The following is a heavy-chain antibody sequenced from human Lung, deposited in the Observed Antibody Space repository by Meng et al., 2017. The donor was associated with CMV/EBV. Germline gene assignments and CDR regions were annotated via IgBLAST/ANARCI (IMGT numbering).Heavy chain of an antibody. Sequence: SXTXSLXCTVSGGSIFNYYWSWIRQPPGKGLEWIGYIYYSGNTNYNPSLKSRVTISVDTSKDQFSLKLCSVTAADTAVYYCARGDSGYDTPDYWGQGTLVTVSS. CDR2: IYYSGNT. CDR3: ARGDSGYDTPDY. CDR1: GGSIFNYY. V-gene: IGHV4-59*01. J-gene: IGHJ4*02. D-gene: IGHD5-12*01.